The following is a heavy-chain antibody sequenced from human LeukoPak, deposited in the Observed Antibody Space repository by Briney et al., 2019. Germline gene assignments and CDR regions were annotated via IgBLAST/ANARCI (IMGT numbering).Heavy chain of an antibody. D-gene: IGHD5-18*01. V-gene: IGHV4-59*01. CDR1: GGSISSYY. Sequence: SETLSLTCTVSGGSISSYYWSWIRQPPGKGLEWIGYIYYSGSTNYNPSLKSRVTISVDTSKNQFSLKLSSVTAADTAVYYCARLSRGYNSGLLDYWGQGTLVTVSS. CDR3: ARLSRGYNSGLLDY. J-gene: IGHJ4*02. CDR2: IYYSGST.